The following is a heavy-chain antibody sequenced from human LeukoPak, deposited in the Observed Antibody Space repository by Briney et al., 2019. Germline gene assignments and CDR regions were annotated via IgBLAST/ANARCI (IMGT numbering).Heavy chain of an antibody. CDR2: ISADAVDT. V-gene: IGHV3-23*01. J-gene: IGHJ5*02. Sequence: GGSLRLSCAASGFTFSSYAMSWVRQAPGKGLEWVSAISADAVDTFYAPSVKGRFTISRDNSKNTLYLQINSLRAEDTAMYYCAKDVWWSVSWGQGTLVTVSS. D-gene: IGHD2-8*02. CDR1: GFTFSSYA. CDR3: AKDVWWSVS.